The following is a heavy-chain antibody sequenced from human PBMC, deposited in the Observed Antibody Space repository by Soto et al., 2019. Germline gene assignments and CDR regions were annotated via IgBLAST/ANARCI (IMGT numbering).Heavy chain of an antibody. CDR2: ISAYNGNT. CDR3: ARDPNHYDYVWGTFDY. J-gene: IGHJ4*02. CDR1: GYTFTSYG. V-gene: IGHV1-18*01. Sequence: ASVKVSCKASGYTFTSYGISWVRQAPGQGLEWMGWISAYNGNTNYAQKLQGRVTVTTDTSTSTAYMELRSLRSDDTAVYYCARDPNHYDYVWGTFDYWGQGTLVTVSS. D-gene: IGHD3-16*01.